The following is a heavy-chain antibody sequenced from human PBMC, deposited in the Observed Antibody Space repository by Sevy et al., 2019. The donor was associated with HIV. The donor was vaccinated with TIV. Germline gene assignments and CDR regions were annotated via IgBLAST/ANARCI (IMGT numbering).Heavy chain of an antibody. J-gene: IGHJ6*02. D-gene: IGHD3-3*01. CDR1: GGSISSYY. V-gene: IGHV4-59*01. CDR2: IYYSGST. Sequence: SETLSLTCTVSGGSISSYYWSWIRQPPGKGLEWIGYIYYSGSTNYNPSLKSRVTISVDTSKNQFSLKLSSVTAADTAVYYCARDVYDFWSGYYGAGYGMDVWCQGTTVTVSS. CDR3: ARDVYDFWSGYYGAGYGMDV.